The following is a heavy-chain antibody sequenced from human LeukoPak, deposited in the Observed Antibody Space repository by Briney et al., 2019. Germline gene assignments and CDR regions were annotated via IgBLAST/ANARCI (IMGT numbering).Heavy chain of an antibody. CDR1: GFTFSSYG. Sequence: GGSRRLSCAASGFTFSSYGMHGVRQAPGKGLEGVAVIWYDGSNKYYADSVKGRFTISRDNSKNTLYLQMNSLRAEDTAVYYCASLYDSSGYPPFDYWGQGTLVTVSS. J-gene: IGHJ4*02. CDR2: IWYDGSNK. CDR3: ASLYDSSGYPPFDY. D-gene: IGHD3-22*01. V-gene: IGHV3-33*01.